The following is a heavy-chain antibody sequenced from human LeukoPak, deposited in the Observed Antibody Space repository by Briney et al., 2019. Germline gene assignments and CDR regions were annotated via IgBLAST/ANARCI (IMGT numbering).Heavy chain of an antibody. CDR1: GGSISSGGYS. D-gene: IGHD3-10*01. CDR3: AKSFPSENYGNFDY. V-gene: IGHV4-61*08. J-gene: IGHJ4*02. Sequence: SQTLSLTCAVSGGSISSGGYSWSWIRQPPGKGLEWIGFFSYTGSTNYSPSLKSRVTMSVDTSKNQFSLKLSSVTAADTAVYYCAKSFPSENYGNFDYWGQGALVTVSS. CDR2: FSYTGST.